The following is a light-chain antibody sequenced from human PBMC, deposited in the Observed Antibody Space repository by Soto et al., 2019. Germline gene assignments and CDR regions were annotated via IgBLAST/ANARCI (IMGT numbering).Light chain of an antibody. J-gene: IGLJ2*01. V-gene: IGLV2-14*03. CDR2: DVT. Sequence: QSVLTQPASVSGSPGQSITISCTGTSSDVGAYNHVSWYQQYPGKAPKLMIYDVTNRPSGVSNRFSGSKSGNTASLTISGLQAEDEADYYCSSYTSSNTVIFGGGTQLTVL. CDR3: SSYTSSNTVI. CDR1: SSDVGAYNH.